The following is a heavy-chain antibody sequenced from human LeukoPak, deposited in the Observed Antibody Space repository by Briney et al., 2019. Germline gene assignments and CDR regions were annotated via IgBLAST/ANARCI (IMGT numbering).Heavy chain of an antibody. J-gene: IGHJ5*02. D-gene: IGHD3-22*01. CDR2: IYYSGST. CDR1: GGSIRSYY. CDR3: ARVDYYDSSGYYDNWFDP. V-gene: IGHV4-59*01. Sequence: SETLSLACAVSGGSIRSYYWSWIRQPPGKGLEWIGYIYYSGSTNYNPSLKSRVTMSVDSSKNQFSLKLSSVTAADTAVYYCARVDYYDSSGYYDNWFDPWGQGTLVTVSS.